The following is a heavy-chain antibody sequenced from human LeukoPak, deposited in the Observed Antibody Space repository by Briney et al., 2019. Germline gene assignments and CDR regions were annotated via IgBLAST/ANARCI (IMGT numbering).Heavy chain of an antibody. Sequence: SETLSLTCTVSGASMSDYYWSWIRQPSGKGLEWIGYIYYTGSTNYNPSLKSRVTMSVDTSKNQISLKLNSVTAADSAVYYCVRRVRYFGQNDYWGQGTLVTVSS. J-gene: IGHJ4*02. D-gene: IGHD3-9*01. V-gene: IGHV4-59*08. CDR1: GASMSDYY. CDR2: IYYTGST. CDR3: VRRVRYFGQNDY.